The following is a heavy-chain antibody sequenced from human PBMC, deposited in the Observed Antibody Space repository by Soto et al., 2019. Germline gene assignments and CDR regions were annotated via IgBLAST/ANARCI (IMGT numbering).Heavy chain of an antibody. CDR1: GFTFNSYA. J-gene: IGHJ6*02. Sequence: PGGYLRLSCAASGFTFNSYAMRWVRQAPGKGLELVSGISANKTYTYSADSVKGRFTISRDNSKNTLFLQMNSLRAEDTAVYFCAKAGGEYLDVWGQGTTVTVSS. V-gene: IGHV3-23*01. D-gene: IGHD3-16*01. CDR2: ISANKTYT. CDR3: AKAGGEYLDV.